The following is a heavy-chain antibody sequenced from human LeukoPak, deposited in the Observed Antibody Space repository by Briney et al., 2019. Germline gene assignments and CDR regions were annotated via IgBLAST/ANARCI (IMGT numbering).Heavy chain of an antibody. CDR3: ARRTHYDGNPCLDY. D-gene: IGHD4-23*01. CDR1: GFTFSSYG. V-gene: IGHV3-33*01. CDR2: IWHDGSDK. Sequence: QPGGSLRLSCAASGFTFSSYGMHWVRQAPGKGLEWVAIIWHDGSDKYYADSVKGRFTISRDNSKNTLYLQMGSLRAEDMAVYYCARRTHYDGNPCLDYWGQGTLVTVSS. J-gene: IGHJ4*02.